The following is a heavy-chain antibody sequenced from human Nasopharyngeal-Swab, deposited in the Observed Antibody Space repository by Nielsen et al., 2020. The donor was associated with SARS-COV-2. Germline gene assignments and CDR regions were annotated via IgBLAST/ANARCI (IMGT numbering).Heavy chain of an antibody. CDR2: IYYSGST. J-gene: IGHJ3*02. V-gene: IGHV4-59*08. D-gene: IGHD1-1*01. CDR1: GGSISSYY. Sequence: SETLSLTCTVSGGSISSYYWSWIRQPPGKGLEWIGYIYYSGSTNYNPSLKSRVTISVDTSKNRFSLRLNSGTAADTAVYYCARPATTAQSDAFDIWGQGTMVTVS. CDR3: ARPATTAQSDAFDI.